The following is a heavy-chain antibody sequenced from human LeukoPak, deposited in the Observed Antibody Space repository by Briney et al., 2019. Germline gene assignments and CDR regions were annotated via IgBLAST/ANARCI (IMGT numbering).Heavy chain of an antibody. CDR1: GFTFSSYS. Sequence: NTGGSLRLSCAASGFTFSSYSMNWVRQAPGKGLEWVSSISSSSSYIYYADSVKGRFTISRDNPKNSLYLQMSSLRAEDTGVYYCARIYISGSYWDYWGQGTLVTVSS. CDR3: ARIYISGSYWDY. CDR2: ISSSSSYI. D-gene: IGHD3-10*01. J-gene: IGHJ4*02. V-gene: IGHV3-21*01.